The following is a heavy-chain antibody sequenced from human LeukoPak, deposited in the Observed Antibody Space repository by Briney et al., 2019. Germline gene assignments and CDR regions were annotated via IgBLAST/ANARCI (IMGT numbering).Heavy chain of an antibody. D-gene: IGHD6-19*01. Sequence: GESLKISCKGSGYSFTTNWIGWVRQMPGKGLEWMGIIYPGDSDTRYSPSFQGQVTISADKSISTAYLQWSSLTASDTAMYYCARHRPYSSGWRHFDYWGQGTLVTVSS. J-gene: IGHJ4*02. CDR3: ARHRPYSSGWRHFDY. V-gene: IGHV5-51*01. CDR1: GYSFTTNW. CDR2: IYPGDSDT.